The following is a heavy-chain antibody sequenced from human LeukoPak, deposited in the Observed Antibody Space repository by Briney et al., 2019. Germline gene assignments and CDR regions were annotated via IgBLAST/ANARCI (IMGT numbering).Heavy chain of an antibody. CDR1: GFTFSSYA. D-gene: IGHD6-19*01. Sequence: GGSLRLSCAASGFTFSSYAMSWVRQAPGKGLEWVSTISGDGSRTEYADSVKGRFTISRDNSKNTLHLQMNSLRADDTAVCYCARGGPYSSSQSWFDPWGQGTLVTVSS. V-gene: IGHV3-23*01. CDR3: ARGGPYSSSQSWFDP. CDR2: ISGDGSRT. J-gene: IGHJ5*02.